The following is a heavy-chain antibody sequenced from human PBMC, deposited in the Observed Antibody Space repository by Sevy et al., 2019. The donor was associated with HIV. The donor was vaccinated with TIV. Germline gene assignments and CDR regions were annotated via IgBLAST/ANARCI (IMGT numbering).Heavy chain of an antibody. Sequence: GPVKVSCKASGYSFTSYFVYWVRQAPGQGLEWMGMINPSGGSTSSAQKFQGRVTMTRDTSTSTVYMELSSLRSEDTAVYYCARGSGGYSGWFDPWGQGTLVTVSS. CDR2: INPSGGST. CDR3: ARGSGGYSGWFDP. V-gene: IGHV1-46*01. D-gene: IGHD2-21*02. CDR1: GYSFTSYF. J-gene: IGHJ5*02.